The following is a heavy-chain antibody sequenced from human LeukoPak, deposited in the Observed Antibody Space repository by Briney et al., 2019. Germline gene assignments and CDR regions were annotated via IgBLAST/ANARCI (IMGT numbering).Heavy chain of an antibody. CDR3: AKTFGEGLVYYFDY. J-gene: IGHJ4*02. D-gene: IGHD3-10*01. Sequence: ASVKVSCKASGYTFTGYYMHWVRQAPGQGLEWMGWINPNSGGTNYAQKFQGRVTMTRDTSISTAYMELSRLRSDDTALYYCAKTFGEGLVYYFDYWGQGTLVTVSS. V-gene: IGHV1-2*02. CDR2: INPNSGGT. CDR1: GYTFTGYY.